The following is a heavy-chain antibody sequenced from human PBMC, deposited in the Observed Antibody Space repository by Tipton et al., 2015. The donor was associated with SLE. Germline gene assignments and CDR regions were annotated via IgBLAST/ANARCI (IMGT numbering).Heavy chain of an antibody. CDR3: AGRPEKGRFLDV. D-gene: IGHD3-10*01. J-gene: IGHJ6*04. V-gene: IGHV4-34*01. Sequence: TLSLTCAVDGGPFSGYYCTWLRQTPGTGLEWTGEINHFGSTDQNPTLKSRVTISVDKSKKKFSLRLSSVTAADTGIYYCAGRPEKGRFLDVWGEGTRITVSP. CDR2: INHFGST. CDR1: GGPFSGYY.